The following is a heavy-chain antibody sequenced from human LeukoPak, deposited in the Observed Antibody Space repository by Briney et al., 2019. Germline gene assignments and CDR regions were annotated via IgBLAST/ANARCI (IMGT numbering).Heavy chain of an antibody. Sequence: SETLSLTCTVSGDSLSDYFWSCIRQPPGKGREWSGYNSGSTNYNASLKSRVTISLVRSKNQFSLKLSSVTAADTAVYYCARGRGYGGNYSRSFDIWGQGTMVTVSS. D-gene: IGHD1-26*01. V-gene: IGHV4-59*08. CDR3: ARGRGYGGNYSRSFDI. CDR2: NSGST. CDR1: GDSLSDYF. J-gene: IGHJ3*02.